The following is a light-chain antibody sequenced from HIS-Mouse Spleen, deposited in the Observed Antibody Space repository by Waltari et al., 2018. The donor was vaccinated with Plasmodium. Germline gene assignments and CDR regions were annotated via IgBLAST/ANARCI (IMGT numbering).Light chain of an antibody. J-gene: IGKJ4*01. CDR1: QRVLYSSNNKNY. CDR3: QQYYSTPLT. V-gene: IGKV4-1*01. Sequence: DIVMTQSPDSLAVSRGERATINCKSSQRVLYSSNNKNYLAWYQQKPGQPPKLLIYWASTRESGVPDRFSGSGSGTDFTLTISSLQAEDVAVYYCQQYYSTPLTFGGGTKVEIK. CDR2: WAS.